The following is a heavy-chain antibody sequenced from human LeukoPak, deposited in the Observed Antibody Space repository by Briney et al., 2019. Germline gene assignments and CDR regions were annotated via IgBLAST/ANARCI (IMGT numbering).Heavy chain of an antibody. J-gene: IGHJ4*02. CDR1: GFTFSSYS. V-gene: IGHV3-48*01. Sequence: LSGRSLRLSCAASGFTFSSYSMNWVRQAPGKGLEWVSYISSSSSTIYYADSVKGRFTISRDNAKNSLYLQMNSLRAEDTAVYYCARDPGLTMVRGVTHFDYWGQGTLVTVSS. CDR3: ARDPGLTMVRGVTHFDY. CDR2: ISSSSSTI. D-gene: IGHD3-10*01.